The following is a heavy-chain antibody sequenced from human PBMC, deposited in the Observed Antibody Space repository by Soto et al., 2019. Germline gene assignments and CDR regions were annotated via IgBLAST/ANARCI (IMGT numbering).Heavy chain of an antibody. D-gene: IGHD4-17*01. CDR1: GYTFTSYA. V-gene: IGHV1-3*01. Sequence: ASVKVSCKASGYTFTSYAMHWVRQAPGQRLEWMGWINAGNGNTKYSQKFQGRVTITRDTSASTAYMELSSLRSEDTAVYYCAANYGDYVEYYFDYWGQGTLVTVSS. CDR2: INAGNGNT. CDR3: AANYGDYVEYYFDY. J-gene: IGHJ4*02.